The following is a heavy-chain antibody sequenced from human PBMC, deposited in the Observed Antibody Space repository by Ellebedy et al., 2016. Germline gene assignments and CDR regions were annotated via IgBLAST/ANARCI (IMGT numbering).Heavy chain of an antibody. Sequence: SETLSLTCTVSGGSVSDTTYHWGWIRQPPGKGLEWIGYIYYSGSTNYNPSLKSRITISVDTSKNQFSLRLSSVTAADTAVYYCARVNNWNRYYFDYWGQGTLVTVSS. V-gene: IGHV4-61*01. CDR2: IYYSGST. CDR3: ARVNNWNRYYFDY. J-gene: IGHJ4*02. D-gene: IGHD1-20*01. CDR1: GGSVSDTTYH.